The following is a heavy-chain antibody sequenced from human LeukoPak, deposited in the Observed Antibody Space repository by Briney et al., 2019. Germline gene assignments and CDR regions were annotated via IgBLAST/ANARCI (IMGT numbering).Heavy chain of an antibody. Sequence: PGGSLRLSCAASGFTFSSYGMPWVRQAPGKGLEWVAVIWYDGSNKYYADSVKGRFTISRDNSKNTLYLQMNSLRAEDTAVYYCARDIYGGNSGSLIYWGQGTLVTVSS. V-gene: IGHV3-33*01. J-gene: IGHJ4*02. CDR3: ARDIYGGNSGSLIY. CDR2: IWYDGSNK. D-gene: IGHD4-17*01. CDR1: GFTFSSYG.